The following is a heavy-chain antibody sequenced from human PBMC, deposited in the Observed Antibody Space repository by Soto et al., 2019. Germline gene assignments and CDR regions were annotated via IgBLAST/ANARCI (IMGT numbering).Heavy chain of an antibody. V-gene: IGHV3-48*02. CDR3: AREGEMVGYFDY. J-gene: IGHJ4*02. Sequence: GGSLRLSCAASGFTFSSYTMNWVRQAPGKGLEWVSYISTSSGSIYYADSVKGRFTISRDNAKNSLFLQMNSLRDEDTAVYYCAREGEMVGYFDYWGQGNMVTV. CDR2: ISTSSGSI. CDR1: GFTFSSYT. D-gene: IGHD3-16*01.